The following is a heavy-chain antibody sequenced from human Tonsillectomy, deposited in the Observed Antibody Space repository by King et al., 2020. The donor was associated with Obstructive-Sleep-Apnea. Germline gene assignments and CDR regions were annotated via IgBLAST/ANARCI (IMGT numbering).Heavy chain of an antibody. J-gene: IGHJ4*02. CDR1: GGSIGSRGYS. CDR2: IHYSGST. Sequence: MQLQESGPGLVKPSQTLSLTCAVSGGSIGSRGYSWSWIRQPPGKGLEWIGNIHYSGSTSYNPSLKSRITISLDTSRNQFSLKMSSVTAADTAVFFCARDPGHYFDYWGQGSLVIVSS. V-gene: IGHV4-30-4*07. CDR3: ARDPGHYFDY.